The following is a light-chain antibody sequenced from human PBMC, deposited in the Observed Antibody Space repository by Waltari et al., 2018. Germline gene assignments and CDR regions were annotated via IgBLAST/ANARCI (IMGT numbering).Light chain of an antibody. CDR1: SSNIGNNH. J-gene: IGLJ3*02. CDR2: GNN. Sequence: QSVLTQPPSVSAAPGQKVTISCSGSSSNIGNNHVSWYQQFPGAAPILLIYGNNKRPSGIPDRVSGAKSCTSATLGSTGSQTWDEADYYCGTWDKSLSAFWVFGGGTKLTVL. CDR3: GTWDKSLSAFWV. V-gene: IGLV1-51*01.